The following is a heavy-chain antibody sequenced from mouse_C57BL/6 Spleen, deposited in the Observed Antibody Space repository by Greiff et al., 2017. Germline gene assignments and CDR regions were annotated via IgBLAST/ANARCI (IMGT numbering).Heavy chain of an antibody. Sequence: VQLQQPGAEPVKPGASVKLSCKASGYTFTSYWMHWVKQRPGQGLEWIGMIHPNSGSTNYNEKFKSKATLTVDKSSSTAYMQLSSLTSEDSAVYYCARDIYYDSYYAMDYWGQGTSVTVSS. D-gene: IGHD2-4*01. CDR3: ARDIYYDSYYAMDY. CDR2: IHPNSGST. J-gene: IGHJ4*01. V-gene: IGHV1-64*01. CDR1: GYTFTSYW.